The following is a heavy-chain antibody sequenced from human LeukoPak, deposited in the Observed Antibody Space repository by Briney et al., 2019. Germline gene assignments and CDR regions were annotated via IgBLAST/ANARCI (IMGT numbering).Heavy chain of an antibody. D-gene: IGHD3-10*01. Sequence: PGGSLRLSCAASGSTFSIYAMSWVRQAPGKGLEWVSSISSSSSYIYYADSVKGRFTISRDNAKNSLYLQMNSLRAEDTAVYYCARETEDYGSGSDIDYWGQGTLVTVSS. CDR1: GSTFSIYA. CDR3: ARETEDYGSGSDIDY. CDR2: ISSSSSYI. J-gene: IGHJ4*02. V-gene: IGHV3-21*01.